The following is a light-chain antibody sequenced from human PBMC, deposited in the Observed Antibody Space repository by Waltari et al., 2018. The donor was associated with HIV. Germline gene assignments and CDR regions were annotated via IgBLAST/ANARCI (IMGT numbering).Light chain of an antibody. CDR2: DVS. Sequence: QSALTQPASLSGSPGPSITIPCTGTSSDVGGYNYVSWYQQHPGKAPKLMIYDVSKRPSGVSNRFSGSKSGNTASLTISGLQAEDEADYYCSSYTSSTPYVFGTGTKVTVL. V-gene: IGLV2-14*01. CDR1: SSDVGGYNY. J-gene: IGLJ1*01. CDR3: SSYTSSTPYV.